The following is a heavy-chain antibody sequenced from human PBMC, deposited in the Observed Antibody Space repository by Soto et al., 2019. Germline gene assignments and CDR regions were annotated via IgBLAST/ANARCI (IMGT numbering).Heavy chain of an antibody. D-gene: IGHD3-3*02. V-gene: IGHV3-15*07. CDR3: TTDSHFSTRLVRFDL. J-gene: IGHJ4*01. CDR2: INARTDGGTT. CDR1: GFSFAYAQ. Sequence: PGGSLRLSCAASGFSFAYAQMHWVRQAPGKGLEWLAQINARTDGGTTVYAAPVKGRFTISRDDSENTLSLDMNSLKTEDTAVYYCTTDSHFSTRLVRFDLWGRGTLVTVSS.